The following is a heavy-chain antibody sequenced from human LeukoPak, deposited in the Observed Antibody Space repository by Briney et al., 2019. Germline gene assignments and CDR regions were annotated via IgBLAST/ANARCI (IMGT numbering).Heavy chain of an antibody. CDR1: GGSISSYY. Sequence: KASETLSLTCTVSGGSISSYYWSWIRQPPGKGLEWIGYIYYSGSTNYNPSLKSRVTISVDTSKNQFSLKLSSVTAADTAVYYCARGYSYGTPFDYWGQGTLVTVSS. J-gene: IGHJ4*02. D-gene: IGHD5-18*01. V-gene: IGHV4-59*08. CDR2: IYYSGST. CDR3: ARGYSYGTPFDY.